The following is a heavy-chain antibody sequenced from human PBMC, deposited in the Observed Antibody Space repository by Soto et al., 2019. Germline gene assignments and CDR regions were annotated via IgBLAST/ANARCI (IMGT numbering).Heavy chain of an antibody. V-gene: IGHV1-69*02. Sequence: SVKVSCKASGGTFSSYTISWVRQAPGQGLEWMGRIIPILGIANYAQKFRGRVTITANKSTSTAYMELSSLRSEDTAVYYCASLQDYCSSTSCYALDYWGQGTLVTVSS. J-gene: IGHJ4*02. CDR3: ASLQDYCSSTSCYALDY. D-gene: IGHD2-2*01. CDR2: IIPILGIA. CDR1: GGTFSSYT.